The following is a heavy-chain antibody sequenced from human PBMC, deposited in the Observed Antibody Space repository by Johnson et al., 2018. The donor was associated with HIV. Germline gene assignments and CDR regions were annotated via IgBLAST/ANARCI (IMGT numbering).Heavy chain of an antibody. D-gene: IGHD6-13*01. J-gene: IGHJ3*02. CDR2: INWNGGST. V-gene: IGHV3-20*04. Sequence: VQLMESGGGVVQPGRSLRLSCAASGFTFNDYGMSWVRQAPGKGLEWVSGINWNGGSTTFADSVKGRFTISRDNAKNSLSLQMNSLRADDTAFYYCARAFGSGGYTSSWYLGLGPFDIWGQGTRVTVSS. CDR3: ARAFGSGGYTSSWYLGLGPFDI. CDR1: GFTFNDYG.